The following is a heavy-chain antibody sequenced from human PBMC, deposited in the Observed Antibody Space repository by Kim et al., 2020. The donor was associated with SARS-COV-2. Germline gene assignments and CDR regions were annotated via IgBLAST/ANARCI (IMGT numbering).Heavy chain of an antibody. CDR3: AKEEWELLYGMDV. Sequence: GGSLRLSCAASGFTFSSYGMHWVRQAPGKGLEWVAVISYDGSNKYYADSVKGRFTISRDNSKNTLYLQMNSLRAEDTAVYYCAKEEWELLYGMDVWGQGTTVTVSS. CDR2: ISYDGSNK. J-gene: IGHJ6*02. CDR1: GFTFSSYG. D-gene: IGHD1-26*01. V-gene: IGHV3-30*18.